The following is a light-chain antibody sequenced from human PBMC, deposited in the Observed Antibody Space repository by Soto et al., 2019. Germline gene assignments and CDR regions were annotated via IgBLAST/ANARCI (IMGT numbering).Light chain of an antibody. CDR1: QSVLYSSNNKNY. CDR2: WAS. Sequence: DIVMTQSPDSLAVSLGERATINCKSSQSVLYSSNNKNYLAWYQQKPGQPPKLLIYWASTRESGVPDRFSGSGSGTDFPLTISSLQAEDLAVYYCQQSYSTPLTFGPGTKVDIK. V-gene: IGKV4-1*01. CDR3: QQSYSTPLT. J-gene: IGKJ3*01.